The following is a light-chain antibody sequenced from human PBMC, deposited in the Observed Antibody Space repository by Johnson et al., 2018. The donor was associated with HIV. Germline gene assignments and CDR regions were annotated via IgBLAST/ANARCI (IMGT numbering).Light chain of an antibody. Sequence: SALTQPPSVSAAPGQKVTISCSGSSSNIGNNYVSWYQQLPGTAPKLLIYDNNKRPSGIPDRFSGSKSGTSATLGITGLQTGDEADYYCGTWDTSLSAGVFGPGTKVSVL. CDR2: DNN. CDR3: GTWDTSLSAGV. V-gene: IGLV1-51*01. J-gene: IGLJ1*01. CDR1: SSNIGNNY.